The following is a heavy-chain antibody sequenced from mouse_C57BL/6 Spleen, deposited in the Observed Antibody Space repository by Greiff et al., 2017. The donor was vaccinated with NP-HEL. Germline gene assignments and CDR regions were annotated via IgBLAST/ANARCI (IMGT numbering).Heavy chain of an antibody. V-gene: IGHV5-17*01. CDR2: ISSGSSTI. D-gene: IGHD1-1*01. CDR3: ARGLRDWYFDV. Sequence: EVHLVESGGGLVKPGGSLKLSCAASGFTFSDYGMHWVRQAPEKGLEWVAYISSGSSTIYYADTVKGRFTISRDNAKNTLFLQMTSLRSEDTAMYYCARGLRDWYFDVWGTGTTVTVSS. CDR1: GFTFSDYG. J-gene: IGHJ1*03.